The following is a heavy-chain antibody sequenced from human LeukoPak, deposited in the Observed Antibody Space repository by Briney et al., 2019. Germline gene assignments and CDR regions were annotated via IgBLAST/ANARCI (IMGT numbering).Heavy chain of an antibody. CDR1: GFTVSSNY. V-gene: IGHV3-53*04. CDR3: ARGGVYTYGVDSDY. J-gene: IGHJ4*02. Sequence: GGSLRLSCAASGFTVSSNYMSWVRQAPGKGLEWVSIIYSGGSTYYADSVKGRFTISRNNPKNTLYLQINSLRAEDTAVYYCARGGVYTYGVDSDYWGQGTLVTVSS. D-gene: IGHD5-18*01. CDR2: IYSGGST.